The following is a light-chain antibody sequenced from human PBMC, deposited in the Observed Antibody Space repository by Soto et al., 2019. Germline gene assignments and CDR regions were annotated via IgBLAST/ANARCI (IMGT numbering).Light chain of an antibody. CDR1: SSDAGSYNR. CDR3: SSYTDSTTWVV. V-gene: IGLV2-18*02. CDR2: DVS. Sequence: QSALTQPPSVSGSPGQSVTISCTGTSSDAGSYNRVSWYQQPPGTAPKLMIYDVSNRPSGVPDRFSGSKSGNTASLTISGLQAEDEADYYCSSYTDSTTWVVFGGGTKVTVL. J-gene: IGLJ2*01.